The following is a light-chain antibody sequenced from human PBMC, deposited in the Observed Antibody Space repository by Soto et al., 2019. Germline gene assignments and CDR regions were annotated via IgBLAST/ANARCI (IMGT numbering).Light chain of an antibody. J-gene: IGKJ1*01. CDR2: VAS. Sequence: EIVLTQSPGTLSLSPGERATLSCRASESVSGRHLAWYQQKPGQAPRLLISVASSRATGIADRFSGSGSGTDFTITISRREPEDFAVYYCHQFGSFPRTFGQGTKVEIK. CDR3: HQFGSFPRT. V-gene: IGKV3-20*01. CDR1: ESVSGRH.